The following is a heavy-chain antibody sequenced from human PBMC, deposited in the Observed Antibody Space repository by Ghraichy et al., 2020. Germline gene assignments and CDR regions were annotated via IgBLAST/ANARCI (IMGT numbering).Heavy chain of an antibody. CDR3: GRVIGGYDVIDS. CDR1: GFSFSSFW. D-gene: IGHD5-12*01. V-gene: IGHV3-7*01. J-gene: IGHJ4*02. Sequence: GGSLRLSCAASGFSFSSFWMSWVHQAPGKGLEWVANIKKDGSQKYYVDSVEGRFTISRDNAKNSLYLQMNSLGAEDTAVYYCGRVIGGYDVIDSWGQGTLVTVSS. CDR2: IKKDGSQK.